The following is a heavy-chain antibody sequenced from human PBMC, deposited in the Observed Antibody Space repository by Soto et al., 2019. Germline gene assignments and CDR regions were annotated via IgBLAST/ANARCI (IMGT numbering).Heavy chain of an antibody. Sequence: PGGSLRLSCAASGFTFSSYAMSWVRQAPGKGLEWVSAISGSGGSTYYADSVKGRFTISRDNSKNTLYLQMNSLRAEDTAVYYCANRLGCCSSTSCYDWFDPWGQGTLVTVSS. CDR3: ANRLGCCSSTSCYDWFDP. CDR1: GFTFSSYA. V-gene: IGHV3-23*01. CDR2: ISGSGGST. D-gene: IGHD2-2*01. J-gene: IGHJ5*02.